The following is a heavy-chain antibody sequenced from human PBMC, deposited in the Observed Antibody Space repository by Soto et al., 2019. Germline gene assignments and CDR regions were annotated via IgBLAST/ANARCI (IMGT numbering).Heavy chain of an antibody. J-gene: IGHJ6*02. Sequence: GASVKVSCKASGYTFTSYYMHWVRQAPGQGLEWMGIINPSGGSTSYAQKFQGRVTMTRDTSTSTVYMELSSLRSEDTAVYYCARDSLPYYYYYYGMDVWGQGTTVTVSS. CDR3: ARDSLPYYYYYYGMDV. V-gene: IGHV1-46*01. CDR2: INPSGGST. CDR1: GYTFTSYY. D-gene: IGHD2-15*01.